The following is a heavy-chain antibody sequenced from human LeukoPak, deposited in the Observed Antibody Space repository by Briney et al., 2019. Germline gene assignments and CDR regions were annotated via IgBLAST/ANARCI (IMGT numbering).Heavy chain of an antibody. CDR2: ISYTGST. Sequence: PSETLSLTCTVSGGSISRYYWSWIRQPPGKGLEWIGYISYTGSTNYNPSLKSRVTISVDTSKNQFSLKLTSVTAADTAVYYCARAKTDYSILSNSWGQGTLVTVSS. D-gene: IGHD3-9*01. CDR3: ARAKTDYSILSNS. CDR1: GGSISRYY. J-gene: IGHJ4*02. V-gene: IGHV4-59*01.